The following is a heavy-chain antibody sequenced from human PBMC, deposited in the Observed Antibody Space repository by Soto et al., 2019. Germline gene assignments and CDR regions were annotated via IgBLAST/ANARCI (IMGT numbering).Heavy chain of an antibody. Sequence: EVQLLESGGGLVQPGGSLRLSCAASGFTFRSYAMSWVRQAPGKGLEWVSAISGSGGSTYYADSVKGRFTISRDNSKNTLYRQMNSLRADDTAVYYCAKGKIEYSSSWYSGFDYWGQGTLVTVSS. CDR1: GFTFRSYA. CDR2: ISGSGGST. D-gene: IGHD6-13*01. CDR3: AKGKIEYSSSWYSGFDY. J-gene: IGHJ4*02. V-gene: IGHV3-23*01.